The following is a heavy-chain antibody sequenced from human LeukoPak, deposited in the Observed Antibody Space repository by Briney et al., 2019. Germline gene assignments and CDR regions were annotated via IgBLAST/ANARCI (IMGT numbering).Heavy chain of an antibody. CDR2: ISSSSYI. CDR1: GVTFSSYS. Sequence: GGALRLSCAASGVTFSSYSMNWVRQAPGKGLEWVSSISSSSYIYYADSVKGRFTISRDTSKNTLNLQMNSLRGEDTAIYYCARDWGYWGQGTLVAVSS. D-gene: IGHD3-16*01. J-gene: IGHJ4*02. CDR3: ARDWGY. V-gene: IGHV3-21*04.